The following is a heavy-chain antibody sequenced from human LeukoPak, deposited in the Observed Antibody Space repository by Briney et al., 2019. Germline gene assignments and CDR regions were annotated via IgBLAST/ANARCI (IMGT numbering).Heavy chain of an antibody. CDR2: VSGSGGNT. D-gene: IGHD5-18*01. J-gene: IGHJ4*01. CDR3: AKNLIHLWCFDY. CDR1: GFTVSSNY. Sequence: PGGSLRLSCAASGFTVSSNYMSWVRQAPGKGLEWVSDVSGSGGNTYYADSVKGRFTISRDNSKNTLYLQMNSLRAEDTAVYYCAKNLIHLWCFDYWGHGTLVTVSS. V-gene: IGHV3-23*01.